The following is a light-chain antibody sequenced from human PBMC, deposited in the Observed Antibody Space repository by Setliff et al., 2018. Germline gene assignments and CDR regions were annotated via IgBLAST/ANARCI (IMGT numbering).Light chain of an antibody. V-gene: IGLV1-40*01. CDR2: GNN. J-gene: IGLJ1*01. CDR3: SSYSTRTSLDV. CDR1: SSNIGADYD. Sequence: QSALTQPPSVSGAPGQRVTISCTGSSSNIGADYDVHWYQQLPGTAPKLLIYGNNNRPSGVSHRFSASKSGNTASLTISGLQVEDEADYYCSSYSTRTSLDVFGTGTKGTVL.